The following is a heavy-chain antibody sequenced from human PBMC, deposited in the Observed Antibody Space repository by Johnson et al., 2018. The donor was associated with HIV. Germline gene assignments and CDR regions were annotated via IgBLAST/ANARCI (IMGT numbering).Heavy chain of an antibody. D-gene: IGHD3-10*01. CDR1: GFTFSSYG. Sequence: VQLVESGGGVVQPGGSLRLSCAASGFTFSSYGMHWVRQAPGKGLEWVSSISGGSTYYADSRKGRFTISRDNSKNTLHLQMNSLRAEDTAVYYCAIVQLLADDVFNIWGQGTMVTVSS. CDR2: ISGGST. V-gene: IGHV3-38-3*01. CDR3: AIVQLLADDVFNI. J-gene: IGHJ3*02.